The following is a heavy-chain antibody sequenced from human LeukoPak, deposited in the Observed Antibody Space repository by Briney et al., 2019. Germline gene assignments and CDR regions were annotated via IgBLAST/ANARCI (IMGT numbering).Heavy chain of an antibody. D-gene: IGHD2-2*01. J-gene: IGHJ5*02. CDR2: ISAYNGNT. CDR3: ARVNIVVVPAKNWFDP. Sequence: ASVKVSCKASGYTFTSYGISWVRQAPGQGLEWMGWISAYNGNTNYAQKLQGRVTMTTDTSTSTAYMELRSPRSDDTAVYYCARVNIVVVPAKNWFDPWGQGTLVTVSS. CDR1: GYTFTSYG. V-gene: IGHV1-18*04.